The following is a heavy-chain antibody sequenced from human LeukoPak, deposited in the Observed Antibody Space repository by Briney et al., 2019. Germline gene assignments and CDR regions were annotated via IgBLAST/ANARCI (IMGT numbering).Heavy chain of an antibody. J-gene: IGHJ4*02. Sequence: GGSLRLSCAASGFTFSIYAMSWVRQAPGKGLEWVSAISGSGGSTYYADSVKGRFTISRDNSKNTLYLQMNSLRAEDTAVYYCAKRGHYDFWSGYLEWGQGTLVTVSS. CDR1: GFTFSIYA. CDR2: ISGSGGST. D-gene: IGHD3-3*01. CDR3: AKRGHYDFWSGYLE. V-gene: IGHV3-23*01.